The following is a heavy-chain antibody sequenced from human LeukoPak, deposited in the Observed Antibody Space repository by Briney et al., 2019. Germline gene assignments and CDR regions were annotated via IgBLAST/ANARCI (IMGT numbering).Heavy chain of an antibody. CDR1: GFTFGSYA. J-gene: IGHJ4*02. CDR2: ISGSGGST. D-gene: IGHD2-2*01. CDR3: AKKRVLVVPAADFDY. V-gene: IGHV3-23*01. Sequence: GGSLRLSCAASGFTFGSYAMSWVRQAPGRGLEWVSGISGSGGSTYYADSVKGRFTISRDNSKYTLYLQVNSLRAEDTAIYYCAKKRVLVVPAADFDYWGQGTLVTVSS.